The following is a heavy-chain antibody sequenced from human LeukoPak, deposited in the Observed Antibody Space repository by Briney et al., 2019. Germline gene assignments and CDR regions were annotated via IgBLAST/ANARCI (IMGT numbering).Heavy chain of an antibody. CDR3: ARDRYCSGGSCRYTTPYYYYMDV. Sequence: KSSETLSLTCTVSGGSISSYYWSWIRQPPGKGLEWIGYIYYSGSTNYNPSLKSRVTISVDTSKNQFSLKLSSVTAADTAVYYCARDRYCSGGSCRYTTPYYYYMDVWGKGTTVTVSS. CDR2: IYYSGST. J-gene: IGHJ6*03. V-gene: IGHV4-59*12. D-gene: IGHD2-15*01. CDR1: GGSISSYY.